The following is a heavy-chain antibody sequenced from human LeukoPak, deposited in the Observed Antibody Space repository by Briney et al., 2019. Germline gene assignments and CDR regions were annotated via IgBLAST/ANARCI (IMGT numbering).Heavy chain of an antibody. Sequence: GGSLRLSCAASGFTFSSYAMSWVRQAPGKGLEWVSAISGSGGSTYYADSVKGQFTISRDNSKNTLYLQMNSLRAEDTAVYYCAKGYCSGGSCYAVFDYWGQGTLVTVSS. V-gene: IGHV3-23*01. CDR3: AKGYCSGGSCYAVFDY. J-gene: IGHJ4*02. CDR2: ISGSGGST. CDR1: GFTFSSYA. D-gene: IGHD2-15*01.